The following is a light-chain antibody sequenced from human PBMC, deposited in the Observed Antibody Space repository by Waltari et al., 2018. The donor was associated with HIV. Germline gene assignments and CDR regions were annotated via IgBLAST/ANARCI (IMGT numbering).Light chain of an antibody. CDR3: QSYDSDNVV. Sequence: NFMLTPPQSVSESPGKTVSISCTRSSDSIGSNYVQWYQQRPGSAPSTVIYEDDQRPSGVPDRFSGSIDSSSNSASLTISGLKTEDEADYYCQSYDSDNVVFGGGTKLTVL. CDR1: SDSIGSNY. V-gene: IGLV6-57*04. J-gene: IGLJ2*01. CDR2: EDD.